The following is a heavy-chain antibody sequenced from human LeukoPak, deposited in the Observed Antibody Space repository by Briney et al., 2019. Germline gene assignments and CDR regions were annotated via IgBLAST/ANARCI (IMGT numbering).Heavy chain of an antibody. CDR3: ATYSGSYLR. CDR1: GFTFTFYW. Sequence: GGSLRLSCAASGFTFTFYWMSWVRQAPGEGLEWVANIKQDGSEKYYVDSVKGRFTISRDNAKNSLYLQMNGLRAEDTAVYYCATYSGSYLRWGQGTLVTVSS. V-gene: IGHV3-7*01. J-gene: IGHJ4*02. CDR2: IKQDGSEK. D-gene: IGHD1-26*01.